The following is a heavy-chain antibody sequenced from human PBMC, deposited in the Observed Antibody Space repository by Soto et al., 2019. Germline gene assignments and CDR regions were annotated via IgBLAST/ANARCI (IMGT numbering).Heavy chain of an antibody. D-gene: IGHD3-22*01. CDR3: ARVNYDSSGYYRADPYYYYGMDV. Sequence: SETLSLTCAVSGGSLSRDGYSWSWSRQPPGKGLEWIGYIYHSGSTYYNPSLKSRVTISVYRSKNKFSLKLSSVTAADTAVYYCARVNYDSSGYYRADPYYYYGMDVWGQGTTVTVSS. J-gene: IGHJ6*02. CDR1: GGSLSRDGYS. CDR2: IYHSGST. V-gene: IGHV4-30-2*01.